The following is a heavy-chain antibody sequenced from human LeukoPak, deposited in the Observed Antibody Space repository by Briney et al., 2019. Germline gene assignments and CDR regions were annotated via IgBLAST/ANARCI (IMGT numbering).Heavy chain of an antibody. CDR1: GGSISSGSYY. D-gene: IGHD5-18*01. V-gene: IGHV4-61*02. CDR2: IYTSGST. CDR3: ARGTHTYSYDFDY. J-gene: IGHJ4*02. Sequence: PSETLSLTCTVSGGSISSGSYYWRWIRQPAGKGLEWIGRIYTSGSTNYNPSLKSRVTISVDTSKNQFSLKLSSVTAADTAVYYCARGTHTYSYDFDYWGQGTLVTVSS.